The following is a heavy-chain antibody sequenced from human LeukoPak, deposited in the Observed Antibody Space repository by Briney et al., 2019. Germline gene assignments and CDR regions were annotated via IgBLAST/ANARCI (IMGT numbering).Heavy chain of an antibody. J-gene: IGHJ4*02. CDR3: ATYYRSGRAFDY. CDR1: GGSISSYY. V-gene: IGHV4-59*01. Sequence: SETLSLTCTVSGGSISSYYWSWIRQPPGKGLEWIGYIYYSGSTNYNPSLKSRVTISVDTSKNQFSLKLSSVTAADTAVYYCATYYRSGRAFDYWGQGTLVTVSS. CDR2: IYYSGST. D-gene: IGHD6-19*01.